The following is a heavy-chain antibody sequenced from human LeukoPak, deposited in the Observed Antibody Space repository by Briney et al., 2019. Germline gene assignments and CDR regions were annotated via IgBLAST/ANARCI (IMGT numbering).Heavy chain of an antibody. D-gene: IGHD2-15*01. J-gene: IGHJ5*02. CDR1: GYSISSGYY. Sequence: SETLSLTCTVSGYSISSGYYWGWIRQPPGKGLEWIGSIYHSGSTYYNPSLKSRVTISVDASKNQFSLKLSSVTAADTAVYYCARVGLLQTPDPWGQGTLVTVSS. CDR2: IYHSGST. V-gene: IGHV4-38-2*02. CDR3: ARVGLLQTPDP.